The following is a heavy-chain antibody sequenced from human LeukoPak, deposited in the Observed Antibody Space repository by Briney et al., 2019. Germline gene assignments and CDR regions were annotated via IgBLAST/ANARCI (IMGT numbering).Heavy chain of an antibody. CDR2: INPNSGGT. D-gene: IGHD3-3*01. V-gene: IGHV1-2*02. Sequence: ASVKVSCKASGYTFTGYYMHWARQAPGQGLEWMGWINPNSGGTNYAQKFQGRVTMTRDTSISTAYMELSRLRSDDTAVYYCARGRLVYDFWSGYYWFDPWGQGTLVTVSS. CDR3: ARGRLVYDFWSGYYWFDP. J-gene: IGHJ5*02. CDR1: GYTFTGYY.